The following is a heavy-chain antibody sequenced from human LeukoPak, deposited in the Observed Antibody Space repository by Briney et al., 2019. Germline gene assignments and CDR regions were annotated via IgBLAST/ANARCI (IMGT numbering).Heavy chain of an antibody. CDR2: IYSGGST. V-gene: IGHV3-66*01. D-gene: IGHD3-3*01. CDR3: ATGEYYDFWSGLEY. Sequence: GGSLRLSCAASGFTVSSNYMSWVRQAPGKGLEWVSVIYSGGSTYYADSVKGRFTISRDSSKNTLYLQMNSLRAEDTAVYYCATGEYYDFWSGLEYWGQGTLVTVSS. J-gene: IGHJ4*02. CDR1: GFTVSSNY.